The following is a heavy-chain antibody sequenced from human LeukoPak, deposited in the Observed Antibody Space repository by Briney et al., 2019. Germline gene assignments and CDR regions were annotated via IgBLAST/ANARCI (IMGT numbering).Heavy chain of an antibody. CDR3: ARWYYYGSGYYYFDY. CDR2: LYSGGST. CDR1: GFTVSSNY. Sequence: GGSLRLSCAASGFTVSSNYMSWVRQAPGKGLEWVSALYSGGSTDYADSVKGRFTISRDNSKNTLYLQMNSLRAEDTAVYFCARWYYYGSGYYYFDYWGQGTLVTVSS. V-gene: IGHV3-53*01. J-gene: IGHJ4*02. D-gene: IGHD3-10*01.